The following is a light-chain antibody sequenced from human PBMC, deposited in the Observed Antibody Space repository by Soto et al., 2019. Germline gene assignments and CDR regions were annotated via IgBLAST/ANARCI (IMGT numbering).Light chain of an antibody. CDR1: QDISNS. CDR3: QSYNSAPLT. J-gene: IGKJ4*01. Sequence: DIQMTQSPSSLSASVGDRVTITCRASQDISNSLAWYQQKPGKVHKVLIYATSILQSGVPARFSGIGSGTDFSHTISSLQPEDVATYYCQSYNSAPLTFGGGTKVEI. CDR2: ATS. V-gene: IGKV1-27*01.